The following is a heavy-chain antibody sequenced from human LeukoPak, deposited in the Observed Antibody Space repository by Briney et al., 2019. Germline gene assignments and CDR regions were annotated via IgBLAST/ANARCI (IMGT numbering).Heavy chain of an antibody. D-gene: IGHD2-2*01. V-gene: IGHV4-59*01. J-gene: IGHJ5*02. Sequence: SETLSLTCAVYGGSFSGYYWSWIRQPPGKGLEWIGYIYYSGSTNYSPSLKSRVTISVDTSKNQFSLKLSSVTAADTAVYYCARERYCSSTSCLNWFDPWGQGTLVTVSS. CDR2: IYYSGST. CDR1: GGSFSGYY. CDR3: ARERYCSSTSCLNWFDP.